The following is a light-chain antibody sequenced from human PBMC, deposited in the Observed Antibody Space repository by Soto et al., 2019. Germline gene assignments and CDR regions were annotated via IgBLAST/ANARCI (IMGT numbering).Light chain of an antibody. CDR2: EVS. CDR3: SSYAGSNHLV. Sequence: QSALTQPPSASGSPGQSVTISCTGASSDVGSYNYVSWFQQHPGKAPKLMIYEVSKRPSGVPDRFSGSKSGNTASLTVSGLQAQDEADYYCSSYAGSNHLVFGTGTKVTLL. CDR1: SSDVGSYNY. V-gene: IGLV2-8*01. J-gene: IGLJ1*01.